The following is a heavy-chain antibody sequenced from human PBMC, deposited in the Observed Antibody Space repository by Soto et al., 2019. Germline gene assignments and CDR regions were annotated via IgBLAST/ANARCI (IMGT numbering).Heavy chain of an antibody. CDR3: AKDRNRVGFIDVVVTANYCMDV. J-gene: IGHJ6*02. V-gene: IGHV3-30*18. Sequence: QVQLVESGGGVVQPGRSLRLSCAASGFTFSSYGMHWVRQAPGKGLEWVAVILYDGSNKYYADSVKGRFTISRDNSKNTLYLQMNSLRAEDTAVYYCAKDRNRVGFIDVVVTANYCMDVWGQGTTVTVSS. D-gene: IGHD2-21*02. CDR2: ILYDGSNK. CDR1: GFTFSSYG.